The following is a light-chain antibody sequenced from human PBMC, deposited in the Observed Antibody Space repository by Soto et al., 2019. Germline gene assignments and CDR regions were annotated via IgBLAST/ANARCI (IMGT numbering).Light chain of an antibody. Sequence: EIVLTQSPGSLSLSPGERATLSCRASQSVDSTFFAWYQKKPGQAPRLLMYGVSKRATGIPDWFSGSGSGTDFPITISRLEHEDFAVYYCQQYMSSVTFGEGTRVEIK. CDR3: QQYMSSVT. CDR1: QSVDSTF. J-gene: IGKJ1*01. V-gene: IGKV3-20*01. CDR2: GVS.